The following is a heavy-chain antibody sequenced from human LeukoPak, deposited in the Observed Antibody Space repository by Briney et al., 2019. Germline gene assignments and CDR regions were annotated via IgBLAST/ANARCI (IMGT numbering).Heavy chain of an antibody. Sequence: PGGPLRLSCAASGFTFSSYWMSWVRQAPGKGLEWVANIKQDGSERYYVDSVTGRFTISRDNAKDSLYLQMNSLRAEDTAVYYCARDKLVGPTQFDYWGQGTLVTVSS. D-gene: IGHD1-26*01. V-gene: IGHV3-7*01. CDR2: IKQDGSER. CDR1: GFTFSSYW. CDR3: ARDKLVGPTQFDY. J-gene: IGHJ4*02.